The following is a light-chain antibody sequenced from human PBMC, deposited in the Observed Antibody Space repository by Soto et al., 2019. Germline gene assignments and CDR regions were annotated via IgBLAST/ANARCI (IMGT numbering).Light chain of an antibody. J-gene: IGLJ1*01. V-gene: IGLV2-14*02. Sequence: QSVLTQPASVSGSPGQSITISCTGTSSDVGSYDLVSWYQQHPGNAPKLMIYEVSKRPSGVSDRFSGSKSGNTASLTVSGLQAEDEADYYCSSYAGSNTPYVFGTGTKPTVL. CDR2: EVS. CDR1: SSDVGSYDL. CDR3: SSYAGSNTPYV.